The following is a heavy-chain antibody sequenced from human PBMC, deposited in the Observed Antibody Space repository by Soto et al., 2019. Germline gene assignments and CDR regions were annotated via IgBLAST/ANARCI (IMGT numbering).Heavy chain of an antibody. J-gene: IGHJ4*02. CDR2: MNPNSGHT. V-gene: IGHV1-8*01. CDR1: GYNFTSHD. D-gene: IGHD2-2*01. Sequence: QVQLVQSGAEVKKPGASVKVSCKASGYNFTSHDINWMRPATGQGLEWMGWMNPNSGHTNYAPKFQGRVIMYRDTSISTAYMELTNLGSEDTAIYYGASEMSTYRGQKTLVTVAS. CDR3: ASEMSTY.